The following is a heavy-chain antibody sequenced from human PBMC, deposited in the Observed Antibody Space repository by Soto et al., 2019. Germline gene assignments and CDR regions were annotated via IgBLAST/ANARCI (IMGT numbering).Heavy chain of an antibody. CDR1: GGTFTNYS. CDR3: ATDGGFCTGGSCN. D-gene: IGHD2-15*01. J-gene: IGHJ4*02. CDR2: IIPILGRA. Sequence: QVQLVQSGAEVREPGSSVKVSCKPSGGTFTNYSISWVRQAPGQGLEWMGRIIPILGRANYAQRFKGRVSITADKFTSTVYAEGYSLGSDDTAVYYCATDGGFCTGGSCNWGQATLVTVSS. V-gene: IGHV1-69*08.